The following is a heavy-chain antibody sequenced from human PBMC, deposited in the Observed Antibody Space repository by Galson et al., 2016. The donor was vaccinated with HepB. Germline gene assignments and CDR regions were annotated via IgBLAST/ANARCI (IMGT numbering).Heavy chain of an antibody. V-gene: IGHV3-53*01. D-gene: IGHD2/OR15-2a*01. CDR3: ARDSRTPPPRRGPSSGY. J-gene: IGHJ4*02. Sequence: SLRLSCAASGFTVSNNYMIWFRQAPGKVLEWVSLIYSTGTTSYADSVKGRFTISRDSSKNTPYLQMNSLRAEDTAIYYCARDSRTPPPRRGPSSGYWGQGTLVTVSS. CDR2: IYSTGTT. CDR1: GFTVSNNY.